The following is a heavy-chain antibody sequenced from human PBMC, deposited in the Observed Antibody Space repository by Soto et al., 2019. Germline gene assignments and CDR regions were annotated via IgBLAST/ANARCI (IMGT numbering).Heavy chain of an antibody. V-gene: IGHV3-30-3*01. D-gene: IGHD5-18*01. CDR1: GFAFGDYP. CDR2: ISNDVHIK. CDR3: ARARGYSYGSRFDL. J-gene: IGHJ4*02. Sequence: GGSLRLSCTASGFAFGDYPIHWVRQAPGKGLEWVALISNDVHIKYYGDFVKGRFTISRDNSKSTVYLQMNSLTVDDTALYYCARARGYSYGSRFDLWGQGPLVTV.